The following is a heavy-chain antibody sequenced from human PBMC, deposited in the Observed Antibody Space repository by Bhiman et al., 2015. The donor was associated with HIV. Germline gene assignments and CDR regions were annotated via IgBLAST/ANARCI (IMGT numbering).Heavy chain of an antibody. CDR1: GFTFDDYA. CDR2: TSWNSGSI. J-gene: IGHJ4*02. Sequence: EVQLVESGGGLVQPGRSLRLSCAASGFTFDDYAMHWVRQAPGKGLEWVSGTSWNSGSIGYADSVKGRFTISRDNAKNSLYLQLNSLRAEDTALYYCAKDRPGGDYGGNSGFDYWGQGTLVTVSS. D-gene: IGHD4-23*01. CDR3: AKDRPGGDYGGNSGFDY. V-gene: IGHV3-9*01.